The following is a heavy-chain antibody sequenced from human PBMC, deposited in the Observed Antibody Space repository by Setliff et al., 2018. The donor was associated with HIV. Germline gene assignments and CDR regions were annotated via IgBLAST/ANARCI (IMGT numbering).Heavy chain of an antibody. J-gene: IGHJ4*02. CDR3: ARVSNSGWYILDY. Sequence: ASVKVSCKASGYTFTSYAIHWVRQAPGQSLEWMGWINPNSGGTNWAQKLQGRVTMSTHTSTSTAYMELRSLRSDDTAVYYCARVSNSGWYILDYWGQGTLVTVSS. CDR2: INPNSGGT. V-gene: IGHV1-18*01. D-gene: IGHD6-19*01. CDR1: GYTFTSYA.